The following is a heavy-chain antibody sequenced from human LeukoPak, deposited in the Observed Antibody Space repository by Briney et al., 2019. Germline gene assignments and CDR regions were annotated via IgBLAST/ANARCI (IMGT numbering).Heavy chain of an antibody. D-gene: IGHD6-19*01. J-gene: IGHJ4*02. CDR3: AKGARAGDYFDY. CDR1: GFTFSSSW. Sequence: GGSLRLSCAASGFTFSSSWMAWVRQAPGKGLEWVSAISGSGGSTYYADSVKGRFTISRDNSKNTLYLQMNSLRAEDTAVYYCAKGARAGDYFDYWGQGTLVTVSS. CDR2: ISGSGGST. V-gene: IGHV3-23*01.